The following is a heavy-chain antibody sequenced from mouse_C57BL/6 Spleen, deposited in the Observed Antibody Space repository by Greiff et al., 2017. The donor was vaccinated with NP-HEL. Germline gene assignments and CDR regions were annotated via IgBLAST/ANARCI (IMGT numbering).Heavy chain of an antibody. V-gene: IGHV5-4*01. CDR3: ARDQEAMDY. Sequence: EVQLQESGGGLVKPGGSLKLSCAASGFTFSSYAMSWVRQTPEKRLEWVATISDGGSYTYYPDNVKGRFTISRDNAKNNLYLQMSHLKSEDTAMYYWARDQEAMDYWGQGTSVTVSS. J-gene: IGHJ4*01. CDR1: GFTFSSYA. CDR2: ISDGGSYT.